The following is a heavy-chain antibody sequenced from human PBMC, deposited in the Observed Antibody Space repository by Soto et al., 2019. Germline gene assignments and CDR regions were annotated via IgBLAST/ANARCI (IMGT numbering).Heavy chain of an antibody. V-gene: IGHV1-18*04. CDR2: ISAYNGNT. D-gene: IGHD3-22*01. J-gene: IGHJ6*02. CDR1: GYTFTSYG. Sequence: ASVKVSCKASGYTFTSYGISWVLQAPGQGLEWMGWISAYNGNTNYAQKLQGRVTMTTDTSTSTAYMELRSLRSDDTAVYYCARDTTMIVVVIMVDYYYGMDVWGQGTTVTVS. CDR3: ARDTTMIVVVIMVDYYYGMDV.